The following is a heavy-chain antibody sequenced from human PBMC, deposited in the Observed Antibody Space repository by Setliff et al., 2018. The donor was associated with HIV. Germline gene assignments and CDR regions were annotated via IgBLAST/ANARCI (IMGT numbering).Heavy chain of an antibody. CDR1: GVSVNNDDDY. CDR2: IHQSGTA. J-gene: IGHJ4*01. D-gene: IGHD2-2*01. CDR3: ARQVGEGKWYLDS. Sequence: KPSETLSLTCAVSGVSVNNDDDYWGWIRQPPGKGLEWIAIIHQSGTAHKRPSLKSRVTISIDTSENLFSLKLSGVTAADTAIYYCARQVGEGKWYLDSWGHGTLVTV. V-gene: IGHV4-39*01.